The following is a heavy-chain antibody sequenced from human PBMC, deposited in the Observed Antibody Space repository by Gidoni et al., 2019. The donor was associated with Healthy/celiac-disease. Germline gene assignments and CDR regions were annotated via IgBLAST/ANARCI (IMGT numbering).Heavy chain of an antibody. CDR3: ARDRDISSSFDF. CDR1: GFTFSNYA. Sequence: QVQLVESGGGVVQPGRSLRLSCAASGFTFSNYAMHWVRQAPGKGLEWVAVISYDGTNKYYADSVKGRFTISRDNSKNTLYLQMNSLKPEDTAVYYCARDRDISSSFDFWGQGTLVTVSS. V-gene: IGHV3-30-3*01. D-gene: IGHD6-6*01. J-gene: IGHJ4*02. CDR2: ISYDGTNK.